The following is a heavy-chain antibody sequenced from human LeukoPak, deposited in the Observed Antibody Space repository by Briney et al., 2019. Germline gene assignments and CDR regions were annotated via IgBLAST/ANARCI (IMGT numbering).Heavy chain of an antibody. CDR2: ILFDGNNK. CDR3: AKDAEHSSGWYPGN. D-gene: IGHD6-13*01. V-gene: IGHV3-30*18. J-gene: IGHJ4*02. Sequence: GGSLRLSCAASGFTFSTYGMHWVRQAPGKGLEWVAVILFDGNNKYYADSVRGRFTISRDNSKNTLYLQMNSLRDEDTAVYYCAKDAEHSSGWYPGNWGQGPLVIVSS. CDR1: GFTFSTYG.